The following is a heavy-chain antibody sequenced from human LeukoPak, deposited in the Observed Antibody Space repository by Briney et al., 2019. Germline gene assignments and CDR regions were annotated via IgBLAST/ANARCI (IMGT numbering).Heavy chain of an antibody. J-gene: IGHJ4*02. D-gene: IGHD6-19*01. V-gene: IGHV3-13*01. CDR3: ARGGIQVSGINEFDY. CDR1: GFTFIDYD. Sequence: GGSLRLSCAASGFTFIDYDMHWVRQVIGKGLEWVSAIGIRGDTHYSGSVKGRFTISRENAESSLYLQMNSLRAEDTAVYYCARGGIQVSGINEFDYWGQGTLVTVSS. CDR2: IGIRGDT.